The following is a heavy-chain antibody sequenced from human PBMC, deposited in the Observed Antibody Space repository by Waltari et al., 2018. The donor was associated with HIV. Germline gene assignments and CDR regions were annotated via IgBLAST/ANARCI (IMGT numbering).Heavy chain of an antibody. CDR2: ICFASSKK. Sequence: QVQLVESGGGVVQPGRSLRLSCAASGFDFSNFGMHWVRQAPGKGLEWVGVICFASSKKYYGDSVNGRFTISRDNSKKTVYLQMNSLRGEDTAVYYCARLTREGYNGGFDYWGQGTLVTVSS. V-gene: IGHV3-33*08. CDR1: GFDFSNFG. D-gene: IGHD1-1*01. CDR3: ARLTREGYNGGFDY. J-gene: IGHJ4*02.